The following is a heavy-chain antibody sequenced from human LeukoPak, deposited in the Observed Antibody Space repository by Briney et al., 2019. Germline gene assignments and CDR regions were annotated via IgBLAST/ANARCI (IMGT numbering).Heavy chain of an antibody. CDR1: GFTFSSYG. CDR2: IRYDGSNK. J-gene: IGHJ6*03. D-gene: IGHD6-13*01. V-gene: IGHV3-30*02. CDR3: ARQQLALYYYYMDV. Sequence: GGSLRLSCAASGFTFSSYGMHWVRQAPGKGLEWVAFIRYDGSNKYYADSVKGRFTISRDNSKNTLYLQMNSLRAEDTAVYYCARQQLALYYYYMDVWGKGTTVTISS.